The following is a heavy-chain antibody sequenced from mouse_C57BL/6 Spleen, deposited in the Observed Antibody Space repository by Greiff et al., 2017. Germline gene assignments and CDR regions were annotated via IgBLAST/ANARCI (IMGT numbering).Heavy chain of an antibody. CDR3: ARCIYYYGSSYYAMDY. CDR1: GYTFTGYW. D-gene: IGHD1-1*01. J-gene: IGHJ4*01. Sequence: VQLQQSGAELMKPGASVKLSCKATGYTFTGYWIEWVKQRPGHGLEWIGEILPGSGSTNYNEKFKGKATFTADTSSNTAYMQLSSLTTEDSAIYYCARCIYYYGSSYYAMDYWGQGTSVTVSS. CDR2: ILPGSGST. V-gene: IGHV1-9*01.